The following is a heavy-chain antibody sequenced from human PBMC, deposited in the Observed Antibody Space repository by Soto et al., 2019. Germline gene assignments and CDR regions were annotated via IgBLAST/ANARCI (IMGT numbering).Heavy chain of an antibody. CDR1: GFTFSSHA. V-gene: IGHV3-23*01. Sequence: GGSLRLSCASSGFTFSSHAMSWVRQAPGKGLERVSPISDSRGTSYYADSVKGRFTISRDSSKNTLYLQMNSLRAEDTVVYYCAKSDSSGWYHHFQHWGQGTPVTVSS. CDR2: ISDSRGTS. J-gene: IGHJ1*01. CDR3: AKSDSSGWYHHFQH. D-gene: IGHD6-19*01.